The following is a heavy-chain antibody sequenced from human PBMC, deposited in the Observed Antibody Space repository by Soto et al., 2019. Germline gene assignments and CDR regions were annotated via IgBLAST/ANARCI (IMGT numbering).Heavy chain of an antibody. J-gene: IGHJ4*02. D-gene: IGHD5-12*01. CDR3: ARDLGVDIVATGQDY. Sequence: GGSLRLSCAASGFTFSSYSMNWVRQAPGKGLEWVSYISSSSSTIYYADSVKGRFTISRDNAKNSLYLQMNSLRAEDTAVYYCARDLGVDIVATGQDYWGQGTLVTVSS. CDR2: ISSSSSTI. CDR1: GFTFSSYS. V-gene: IGHV3-48*01.